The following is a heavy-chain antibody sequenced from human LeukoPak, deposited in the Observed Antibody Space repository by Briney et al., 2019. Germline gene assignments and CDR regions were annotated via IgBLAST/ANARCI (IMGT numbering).Heavy chain of an antibody. CDR3: ARETRRGSYGY. D-gene: IGHD1-26*01. CDR1: GGTFISYA. V-gene: IGHV1-18*01. J-gene: IGHJ4*02. Sequence: ASVKVSCKASGGTFISYAISWVRQAPGQGLEWMGWISAYNGNTNYAQKLQGRVTMTTDTSTSTAYMELRSLRSDDTAVYYCARETRRGSYGYWGQGTLVTVSS. CDR2: ISAYNGNT.